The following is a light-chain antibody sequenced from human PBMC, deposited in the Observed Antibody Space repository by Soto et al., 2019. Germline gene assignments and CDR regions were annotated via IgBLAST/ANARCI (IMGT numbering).Light chain of an antibody. J-gene: IGLJ1*01. Sequence: QSVLTQPTSVSGSPGQSITLSCTGTSSHIGAYDYVSWYQQNPGQAPKLVLYDVTDRTSGVAHPVSGSKSGNTAYLTISGLQAEDEADDYCHSYTGSNALYVFGTGTKLTVL. CDR2: DVT. V-gene: IGLV2-14*01. CDR1: SSHIGAYDY. CDR3: HSYTGSNALYV.